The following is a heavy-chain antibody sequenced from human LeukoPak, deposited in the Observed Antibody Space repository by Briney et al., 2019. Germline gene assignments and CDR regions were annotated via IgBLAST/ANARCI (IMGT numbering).Heavy chain of an antibody. Sequence: SETLSLTCTVSGGSISSSSYYWGWIRQPPGKGLEWIGSIYYSGSTYYNPSLKSRVTISVDTSKNQFSLKLSSVTAADTAVYYCRGYDSSGYLPWYFDCWGQGTLVTVSS. J-gene: IGHJ4*02. CDR1: GGSISSSSYY. D-gene: IGHD3-22*01. CDR3: RGYDSSGYLPWYFDC. CDR2: IYYSGST. V-gene: IGHV4-39*01.